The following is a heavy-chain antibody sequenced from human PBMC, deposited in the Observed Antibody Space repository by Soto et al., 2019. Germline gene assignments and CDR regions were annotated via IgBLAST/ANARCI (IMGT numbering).Heavy chain of an antibody. V-gene: IGHV3-74*01. CDR2: IDGDESST. CDR1: GFTFSSYW. J-gene: IGHJ4*02. D-gene: IGHD2-8*01. CDR3: ARGYCTNGVCSKPFDY. Sequence: EVQLVESGGGLVQPGGSLRLSCAASGFTFSSYWMHWVRQAPGKGLVWVSRIDGDESSTSYADSVKGRFTISRDNAKNTLYLQMNSLRAEDTAVYYCARGYCTNGVCSKPFDYGGQGILVTVSS.